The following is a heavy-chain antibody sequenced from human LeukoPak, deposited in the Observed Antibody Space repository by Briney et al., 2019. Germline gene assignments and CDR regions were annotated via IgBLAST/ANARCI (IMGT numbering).Heavy chain of an antibody. CDR2: VSVSGDST. CDR3: AKRVVVTATKCFDY. D-gene: IGHD2-21*02. Sequence: GGSLRLSCAASGFTFSSYAMSWVRQASGKGLEWVSTVSVSGDSTYYADSVKGRFTISRDNSKNTLYLQMNSLRAEDTAVYYCAKRVVVTATKCFDYWGQGALVTVSS. V-gene: IGHV3-23*01. J-gene: IGHJ4*02. CDR1: GFTFSSYA.